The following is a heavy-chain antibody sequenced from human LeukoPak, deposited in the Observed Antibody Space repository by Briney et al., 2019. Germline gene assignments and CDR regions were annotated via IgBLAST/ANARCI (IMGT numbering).Heavy chain of an antibody. D-gene: IGHD6-13*01. CDR3: ARSDRKHSSSPLGY. CDR2: INPNSGGT. V-gene: IGHV1-2*02. J-gene: IGHJ4*02. Sequence: ASEKVSCKASGYTFTGYYMHWVRQAPGHGLEWVGWINPNSGGTNYAQKFQGRVTMTRDTSSSTAYMELSRLRSEDTAVYYCARSDRKHSSSPLGYWGQGTLVTVSS. CDR1: GYTFTGYY.